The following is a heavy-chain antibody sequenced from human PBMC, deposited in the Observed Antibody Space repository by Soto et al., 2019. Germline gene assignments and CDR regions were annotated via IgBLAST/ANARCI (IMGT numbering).Heavy chain of an antibody. CDR3: ATYPSTVTTSAEYFQH. J-gene: IGHJ1*01. D-gene: IGHD4-17*01. Sequence: EVQLLESGGGLVQPGGSLRLSCAASGFTFSSYAMSWVRQAPGKGLEWVSAISGSGGSTYYADSVKGRFTISRDNSKNTLYLQMNSLRAEDTAVYYCATYPSTVTTSAEYFQHWGQGTLVTVSS. CDR2: ISGSGGST. V-gene: IGHV3-23*01. CDR1: GFTFSSYA.